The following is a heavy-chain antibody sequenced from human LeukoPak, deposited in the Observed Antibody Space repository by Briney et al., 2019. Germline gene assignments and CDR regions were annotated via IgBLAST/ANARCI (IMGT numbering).Heavy chain of an antibody. D-gene: IGHD6-13*01. CDR2: IYYSGST. CDR3: ARDPARHSSSHYGY. CDR1: GGSISSSSYY. J-gene: IGHJ4*02. Sequence: PSETLSLTCTVSGGSISSSSYYWGWIRQPPGKGLEWIGSIYYSGSTYYNPSLKSRVTISVDTSKNQFCLKLSSVTAADTAVYYCARDPARHSSSHYGYWGQGTLVTVSS. V-gene: IGHV4-39*07.